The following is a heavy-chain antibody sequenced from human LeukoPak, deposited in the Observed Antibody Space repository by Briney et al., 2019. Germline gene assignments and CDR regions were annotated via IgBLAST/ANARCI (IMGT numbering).Heavy chain of an antibody. D-gene: IGHD7-27*01. Sequence: GGSLRLSCAASGFTFSTYAMSWVRRAPGKGLEWVSGISDIGGSTYYADSVKGWFTISRDNSKNTLYLQMNGLRAEDTAVYYCAKDGGLWVSAHWGDSWGRGTLVTVSS. CDR3: AKDGGLWVSAHWGDS. CDR1: GFTFSTYA. CDR2: ISDIGGST. V-gene: IGHV3-23*01. J-gene: IGHJ4*02.